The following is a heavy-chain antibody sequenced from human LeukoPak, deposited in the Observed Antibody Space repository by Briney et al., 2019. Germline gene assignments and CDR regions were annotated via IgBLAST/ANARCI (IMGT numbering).Heavy chain of an antibody. CDR1: GDSISSYY. Sequence: SESLSLTWTVSGDSISSYYCSWMRQPPGKGLEWIGYIYYSGNTNYNPSLKSRVTISVDTSKNQFSLKLCSVTAADTAVYYCARGANWAFDIWGQGTMVTVSS. J-gene: IGHJ3*02. CDR3: ARGANWAFDI. V-gene: IGHV4-59*01. D-gene: IGHD2-8*01. CDR2: IYYSGNT.